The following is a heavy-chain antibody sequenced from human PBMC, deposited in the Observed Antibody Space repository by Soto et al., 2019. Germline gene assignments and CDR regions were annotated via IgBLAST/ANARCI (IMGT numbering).Heavy chain of an antibody. J-gene: IGHJ5*02. D-gene: IGHD3-10*01. CDR1: GFSLSTSGVG. Sequence: QITLKESGPTLVKPTQTLTLTCTFSGFSLSTSGVGVGWIRQPPGKALEWLALIYWDDDKRYSPSLKSRLTTPKDTHKNQVVLTMTNMDPVDTATYYCAHKGTQLQLWFGEYSNWFVPWGQGTLVTVSS. CDR2: IYWDDDK. CDR3: AHKGTQLQLWFGEYSNWFVP. V-gene: IGHV2-5*02.